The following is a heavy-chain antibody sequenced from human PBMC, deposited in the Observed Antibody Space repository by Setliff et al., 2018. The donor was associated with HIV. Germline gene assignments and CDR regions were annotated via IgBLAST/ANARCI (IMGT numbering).Heavy chain of an antibody. D-gene: IGHD6-19*01. Sequence: PSETLSLTCTVSGASIGRRSDYWGWIRQPPGKGLEWIGTIFYTGSTYYNPSLKSRVTISVDTPQNQFFLRLTSVTAADTAVYFCARRPYSSGRFDPWGQGTLVTVSS. CDR3: ARRPYSSGRFDP. V-gene: IGHV4-39*01. CDR2: IFYTGST. J-gene: IGHJ5*02. CDR1: GASIGRRSDY.